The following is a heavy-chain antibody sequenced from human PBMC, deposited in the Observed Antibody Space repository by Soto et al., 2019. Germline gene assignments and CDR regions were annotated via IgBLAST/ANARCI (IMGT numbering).Heavy chain of an antibody. CDR2: ISGSGGST. Sequence: PGGSLRLSCAASGFTLSSYAMSWVRQAPGKGLEWVSAISGSGGSTYYADSVKGRFTISRDNSKNTPYLQMNSLRAEDTAVYYCAKGEIREKITIFDYFDYWGQGTLVTVSS. CDR3: AKGEIREKITIFDYFDY. J-gene: IGHJ4*02. V-gene: IGHV3-23*01. D-gene: IGHD3-3*01. CDR1: GFTLSSYA.